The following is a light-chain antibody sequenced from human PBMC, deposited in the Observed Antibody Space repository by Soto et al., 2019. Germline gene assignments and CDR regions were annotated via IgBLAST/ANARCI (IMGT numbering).Light chain of an antibody. CDR1: QSVDRNY. V-gene: IGKV3-20*01. CDR3: QQYGGSPPAYT. Sequence: EVVLTQSPGPLSLSPGERATLSCRASQSVDRNYLSWFQHKRGQPPRVLVFATSSRAAGTPVRCSGSGSGTNFTLTITRVEPEDFGVYYCQQYGGSPPAYTFGLGTKLEI. CDR2: ATS. J-gene: IGKJ2*01.